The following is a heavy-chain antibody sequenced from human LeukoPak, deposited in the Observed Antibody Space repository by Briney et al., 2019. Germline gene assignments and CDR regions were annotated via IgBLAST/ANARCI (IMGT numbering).Heavy chain of an antibody. J-gene: IGHJ5*02. CDR3: ARTDSSGYYYWFDP. D-gene: IGHD3-22*01. Sequence: SETLSLTCTVSGGSISSSSYYWGWIRQPPGKGLEWIGSIYYSGSTYYNPSLKSRVTTSVDTSKNQFSLKLSSVTAADTAVYYCARTDSSGYYYWFDPWGQGTLVTVSS. V-gene: IGHV4-39*07. CDR1: GGSISSSSYY. CDR2: IYYSGST.